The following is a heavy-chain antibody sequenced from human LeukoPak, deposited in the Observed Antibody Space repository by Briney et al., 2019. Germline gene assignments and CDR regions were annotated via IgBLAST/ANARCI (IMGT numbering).Heavy chain of an antibody. CDR1: GFTFDDYA. D-gene: IGHD6-19*01. V-gene: IGHV3-9*01. CDR2: ISWNSGSI. Sequence: GGSLRLSCAASGFTFDDYAMHWVRQAPGKGLEWVSGISWNSGSIGYADSVKGRFTISRDNAKNSLYLQMNSLRAEDTALYYCAKGAPQWLPPGDIWGQGTMVTVSS. J-gene: IGHJ3*02. CDR3: AKGAPQWLPPGDI.